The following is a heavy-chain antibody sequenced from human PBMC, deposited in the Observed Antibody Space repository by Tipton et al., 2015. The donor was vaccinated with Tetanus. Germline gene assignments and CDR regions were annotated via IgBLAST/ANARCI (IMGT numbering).Heavy chain of an antibody. CDR3: ARLPKHYSASGST. V-gene: IGHV5-51*01. D-gene: IGHD3-10*01. Sequence: QSGPEVKKPGESLKISCKASGHNSRSYWISWVRQLPGKGLEWMGIISPGDSDATYSPSFQGQVTISADKSISTAYLQWSSLKASDTAVYFCARLPKHYSASGSTWGQGTLVTVSS. CDR1: GHNSRSYW. J-gene: IGHJ1*01. CDR2: ISPGDSDA.